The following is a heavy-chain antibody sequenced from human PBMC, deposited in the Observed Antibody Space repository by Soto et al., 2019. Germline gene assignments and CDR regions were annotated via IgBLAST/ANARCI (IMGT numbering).Heavy chain of an antibody. CDR1: GYTFTSYG. Sequence: ASVKVSCKASGYTFTSYGISWVRQAPGQGLERMGWISAYNGNTNYAQKLQGRVTMTTDTSTSTAYMELRSLRSDDTALYYCASYRWRGCSGGSCYQPYWGQGSLVTVSS. D-gene: IGHD2-15*01. V-gene: IGHV1-18*01. CDR2: ISAYNGNT. CDR3: ASYRWRGCSGGSCYQPY. J-gene: IGHJ4*02.